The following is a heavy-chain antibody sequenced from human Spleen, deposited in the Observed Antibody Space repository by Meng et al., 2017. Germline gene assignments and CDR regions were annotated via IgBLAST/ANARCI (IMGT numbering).Heavy chain of an antibody. D-gene: IGHD4-11*01. Sequence: VELQQWGAGLFTPSDTLCLYCYVAGRSLRAYDWSRTRPPPGQGLERIGEINHSGSTNYTPSLESEAPISVDTSQNNLYLKLSSVTAADSAVYYCARGPTTMAHDFDYWGQGTLVTVSS. V-gene: IGHV4-34*01. CDR2: INHSGST. CDR3: ARGPTTMAHDFDY. CDR1: GRSLRAYD. J-gene: IGHJ4*02.